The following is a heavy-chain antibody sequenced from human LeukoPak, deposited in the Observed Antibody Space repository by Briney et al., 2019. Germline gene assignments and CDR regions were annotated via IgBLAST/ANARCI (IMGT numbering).Heavy chain of an antibody. J-gene: IGHJ4*02. Sequence: SETLSLTCTVSGGSISSSSHYWGWIRQPPGKGLEWIGIIFYSGNTYYTPSLKSRLTISIDTSKNQLSLNLSSVTAADTAVYYCVRMSSGYSDSWGQGTLVTASS. CDR2: IFYSGNT. CDR1: GGSISSSSHY. CDR3: VRMSSGYSDS. V-gene: IGHV4-39*01. D-gene: IGHD3-22*01.